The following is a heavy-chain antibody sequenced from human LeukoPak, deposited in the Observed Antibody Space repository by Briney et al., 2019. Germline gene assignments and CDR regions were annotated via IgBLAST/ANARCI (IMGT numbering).Heavy chain of an antibody. J-gene: IGHJ6*02. Sequence: AVSLRLSCAASGFTFSKYGRHWVRQAPGKGLEWVAVISYDGSNKYYADSVKGRFTISRDNSKNTLHLQMNSLRAEDTAVYYCAKRTYYYGSGTYANGMDVWGQGTTVTVSS. V-gene: IGHV3-30*18. D-gene: IGHD3-10*01. CDR1: GFTFSKYG. CDR3: AKRTYYYGSGTYANGMDV. CDR2: ISYDGSNK.